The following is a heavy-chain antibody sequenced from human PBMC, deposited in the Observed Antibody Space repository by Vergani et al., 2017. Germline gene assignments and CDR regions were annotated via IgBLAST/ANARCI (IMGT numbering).Heavy chain of an antibody. J-gene: IGHJ4*02. Sequence: EVQLVESGGGLVQPGGSLRLSCAASVFTFSSYWMSWVRQAPGKGLEWVANIKQDGSEKYYVDSVKGRFTISRDNAKNSLYLQMNSLRAEDTAVYYCARDLVGGPLDYWGQGTLVTVSS. D-gene: IGHD2-15*01. CDR3: ARDLVGGPLDY. CDR2: IKQDGSEK. V-gene: IGHV3-7*01. CDR1: VFTFSSYW.